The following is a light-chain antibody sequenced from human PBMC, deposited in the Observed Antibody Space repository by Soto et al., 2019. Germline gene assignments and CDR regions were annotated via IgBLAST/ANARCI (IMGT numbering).Light chain of an antibody. J-gene: IGLJ1*01. Sequence: QSVLTQPRAVSGSPGQSVTISCTGTSSDVGGYNYVSWYQQHPGKAPKLMIYDVSKRPSGVPDRFSGSKSGNTASLTISGIQAEDEADYYCCSYAGSSVLGTGTKVTVL. CDR2: DVS. CDR1: SSDVGGYNY. V-gene: IGLV2-11*01. CDR3: CSYAGSSV.